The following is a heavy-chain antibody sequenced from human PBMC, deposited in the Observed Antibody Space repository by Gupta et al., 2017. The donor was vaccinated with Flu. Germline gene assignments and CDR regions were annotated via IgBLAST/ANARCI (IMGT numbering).Heavy chain of an antibody. V-gene: IGHV4-39*01. CDR2: IYYNDNP. Sequence: QLQLQESGPGLVKPSETMSLTCRVSGGSISPDGYYWSWIRQVPGKELEWIGTIYYNDNPFYNPSLKSRVPVSVDTSKNQFSLNLNSVTAADTAVYFCARGGGIAVAGDWGQGTLVTVSS. J-gene: IGHJ4*02. CDR1: GGSISPDGYY. CDR3: ARGGGIAVAGD. D-gene: IGHD6-19*01.